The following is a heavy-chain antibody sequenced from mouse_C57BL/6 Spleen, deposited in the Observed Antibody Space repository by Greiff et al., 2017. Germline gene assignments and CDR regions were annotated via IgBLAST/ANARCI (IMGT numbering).Heavy chain of an antibody. D-gene: IGHD2-4*01. CDR1: GYAFTNYL. CDR3: ARDYDGYYAMDY. Sequence: QVQLQQPGAELVRPGTSVKVSCKASGYAFTNYLIEWVKQRPGQGLEWIGVINPGSGGTNYNEKFKGKATLTADKSSSTAYMQLSSLTSEDSAVYFCARDYDGYYAMDYWGQGTSVTVSS. V-gene: IGHV1-54*01. J-gene: IGHJ4*01. CDR2: INPGSGGT.